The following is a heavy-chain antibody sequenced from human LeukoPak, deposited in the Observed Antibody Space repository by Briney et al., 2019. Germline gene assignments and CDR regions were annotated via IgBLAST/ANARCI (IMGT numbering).Heavy chain of an antibody. Sequence: PGRSLRLSCAASGFTFSSYSMNWVRQAPGKGLEWVSSISSSSSHIYYADSVKGRFTISRDNAKNSLYLQMNSLRAEDTAVYYCARVSGAYYMDVWGKGTTVTVSS. D-gene: IGHD3-3*01. CDR1: GFTFSSYS. V-gene: IGHV3-21*01. CDR2: ISSSSSHI. CDR3: ARVSGAYYMDV. J-gene: IGHJ6*03.